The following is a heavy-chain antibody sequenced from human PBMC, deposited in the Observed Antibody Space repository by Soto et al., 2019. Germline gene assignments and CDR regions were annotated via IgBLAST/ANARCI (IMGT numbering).Heavy chain of an antibody. J-gene: IGHJ3*02. V-gene: IGHV3-48*01. Sequence: EVQLVESGGGLVQPGGSLRLSCAASGFTFSSYSMNWVRQAPGKGLEWVSYISSSSSTIYYADSVKGRFTISRDNAKNSLYLQMNSLRAEYTAVYYCARDVTIFGVVIRAFDIWGQGTMVTVSS. CDR3: ARDVTIFGVVIRAFDI. CDR2: ISSSSSTI. D-gene: IGHD3-3*01. CDR1: GFTFSSYS.